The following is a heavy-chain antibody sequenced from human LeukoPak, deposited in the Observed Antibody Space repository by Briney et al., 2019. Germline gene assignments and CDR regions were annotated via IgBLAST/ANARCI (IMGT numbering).Heavy chain of an antibody. CDR2: ISRTSTYI. V-gene: IGHV3-21*01. CDR1: GFTFSSYT. Sequence: GGSLRLSCAASGFTFSSYTMNWVRQAPGKGLEWVSAISRTSTYIYYADSVEGRFTISRDNSKNTLYLQMNSLRAEDTAVYYCAKDPGSSWYAFYYYMDVWGKGTTVTISS. J-gene: IGHJ6*03. CDR3: AKDPGSSWYAFYYYMDV. D-gene: IGHD6-13*01.